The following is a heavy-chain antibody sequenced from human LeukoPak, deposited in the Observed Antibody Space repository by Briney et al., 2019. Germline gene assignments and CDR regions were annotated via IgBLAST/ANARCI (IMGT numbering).Heavy chain of an antibody. D-gene: IGHD4-11*01. CDR1: GFTLGSHD. Sequence: GGSLRLSCTASGFTLGSHDMHWVRQIPGQGLEWVAAVSSGFHAFFADSVQGRFTVSREDARNSLYLQMNSLRAGDTAVYYCVREARGDHYTYFDYWGQGTLVTV. CDR2: VSSGFHA. J-gene: IGHJ4*02. V-gene: IGHV3-13*01. CDR3: VREARGDHYTYFDY.